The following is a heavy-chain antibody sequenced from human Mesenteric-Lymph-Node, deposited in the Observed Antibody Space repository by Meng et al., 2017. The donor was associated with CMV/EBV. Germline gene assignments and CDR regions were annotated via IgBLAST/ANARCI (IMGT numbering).Heavy chain of an antibody. V-gene: IGHV4-34*01. Sequence: SETLSLTCAVYGGSFSGYYWSWIRQPPGKGLEWIGEINHSGSTNYNPSLKSRVTISVDTSKNQFSLKLSSVTAADTAVYYCARVRKRTKDTARWYYYYYGMDVWGQGTTVTVSS. CDR2: INHSGST. D-gene: IGHD5-18*01. J-gene: IGHJ6*02. CDR3: ARVRKRTKDTARWYYYYYGMDV. CDR1: GGSFSGYY.